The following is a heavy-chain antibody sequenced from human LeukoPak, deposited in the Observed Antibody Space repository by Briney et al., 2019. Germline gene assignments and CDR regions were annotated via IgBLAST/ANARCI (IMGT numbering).Heavy chain of an antibody. Sequence: ASVKVSCKASGYTFTGYYMHWVRQAPGQGLEWMGWINPNSGGTNYAQKFQGRVTMTRDTSISTAYMELSRLRSDDTAVYYCARDKNVRGYSYGFQFDYWGQGTLVTVSS. CDR1: GYTFTGYY. CDR2: INPNSGGT. V-gene: IGHV1-2*02. J-gene: IGHJ4*02. D-gene: IGHD5-18*01. CDR3: ARDKNVRGYSYGFQFDY.